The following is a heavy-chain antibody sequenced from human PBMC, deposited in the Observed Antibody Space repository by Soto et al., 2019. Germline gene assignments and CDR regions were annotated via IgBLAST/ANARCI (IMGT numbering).Heavy chain of an antibody. V-gene: IGHV1-46*01. CDR2: INPRNGKT. Sequence: ASVKVSXKASGYNFTSLYAHWVRQAPGQGLEWMGIINPRNGKTTYAQKFQGRVTLTRDTSATTMYMELNTLSTDDTAVYFCVRSGFDFWG. J-gene: IGHJ4*01. D-gene: IGHD2-8*02. CDR1: GYNFTSLY. CDR3: VRSGFDF.